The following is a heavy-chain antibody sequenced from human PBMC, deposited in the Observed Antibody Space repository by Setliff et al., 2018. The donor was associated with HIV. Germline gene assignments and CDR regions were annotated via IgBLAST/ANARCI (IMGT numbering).Heavy chain of an antibody. V-gene: IGHV1-2*06. D-gene: IGHD4-17*01. CDR2: INSDSGGT. CDR3: ARSGYGDYDVEAPWDY. J-gene: IGHJ4*02. CDR1: GYTFTNYY. Sequence: GASVKVSCKASGYTFTNYYIHWVRQAPGQGLEWMGRINSDSGGTDLAQTFQDRVTMTRDTSITTAYMELSRLSSDDTAVYYCARSGYGDYDVEAPWDYWGQGTLVTVSS.